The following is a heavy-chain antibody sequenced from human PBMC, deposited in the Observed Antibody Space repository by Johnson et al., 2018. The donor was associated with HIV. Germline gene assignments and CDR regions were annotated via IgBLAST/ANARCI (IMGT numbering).Heavy chain of an antibody. Sequence: VQLVESGGGLVQPGGSLRLSCAVSGFTFDDYGMSWVRQAPGKGLEWVADIKQDGGEKYYLDPVKGRFTISRDNARKSLYLQMNNLRAEDAAGYYGVRDDGSDYVAFDIWGQGTRVTVSS. D-gene: IGHD3-10*01. CDR1: GFTFDDYG. CDR3: VRDDGSDYVAFDI. V-gene: IGHV3-7*04. CDR2: IKQDGGEK. J-gene: IGHJ3*02.